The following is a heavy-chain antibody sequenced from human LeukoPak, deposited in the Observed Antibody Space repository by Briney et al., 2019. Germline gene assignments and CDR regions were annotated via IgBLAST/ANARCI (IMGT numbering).Heavy chain of an antibody. CDR3: ARDRGSYGGTVFDY. V-gene: IGHV3-21*01. Sequence: GGSLRLSCAASGFTFTSYSMNWVRQAPGRGPEWVSSIRFTGSYIYYADSVKGRFTISRDDAKNLLSLQMISLRVEDTAVYYCARDRGSYGGTVFDYWGQGTLVTVPS. D-gene: IGHD2-8*02. CDR2: IRFTGSYI. CDR1: GFTFTSYS. J-gene: IGHJ4*02.